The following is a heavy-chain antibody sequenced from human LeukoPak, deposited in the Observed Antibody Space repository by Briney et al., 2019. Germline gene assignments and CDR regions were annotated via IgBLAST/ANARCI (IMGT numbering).Heavy chain of an antibody. CDR2: IYSGSRT. CDR1: GFTVSSNY. V-gene: IGHV3-66*02. D-gene: IGHD3-10*01. CDR3: AVRSTSGSWSALDI. J-gene: IGHJ3*02. Sequence: GGSLRLSCVASGFTVSSNYMSWVRQAPGKGLEWVSIIYSGSRTYYADSVKGRFTISRDDSKNTLYFQLNSLRPEDTAVYYCAVRSTSGSWSALDIWGQGTMVTVSS.